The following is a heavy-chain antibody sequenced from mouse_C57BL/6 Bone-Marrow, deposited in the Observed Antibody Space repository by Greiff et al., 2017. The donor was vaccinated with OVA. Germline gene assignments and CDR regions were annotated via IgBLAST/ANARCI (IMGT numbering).Heavy chain of an antibody. CDR1: GYTFTSYW. CDR3: TTVYYGNYGGYAMDY. J-gene: IGHJ4*01. V-gene: IGHV1-55*01. D-gene: IGHD2-1*01. CDR2: IYPGSGST. Sequence: QVQLQQPGAELVKPGASVKMSCKASGYTFTSYWITWVKQRPGQGLEWIGDIYPGSGSTNYNEKFKSKATLTVDTSSSTAYMQLSSLTSEDTAVYYCTTVYYGNYGGYAMDYWGQGTSVTVSS.